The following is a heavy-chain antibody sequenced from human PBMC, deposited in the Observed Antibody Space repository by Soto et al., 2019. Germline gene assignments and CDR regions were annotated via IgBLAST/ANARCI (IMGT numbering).Heavy chain of an antibody. CDR1: GGSISSYY. J-gene: IGHJ3*02. V-gene: IGHV4-59*01. CDR2: IYYSGST. D-gene: IGHD2-15*01. CDR3: ARAFPQRYCSGGICYFVAFDI. Sequence: SETLSLTCTVSGGSISSYYWSWIRQPPGKGLEWTGYIYYSGSTNYNPSLKSRVTISVGTSKNQFSLKLSSVTAADTAVYYCARAFPQRYCSGGICYFVAFDIWGQGTMVTVSS.